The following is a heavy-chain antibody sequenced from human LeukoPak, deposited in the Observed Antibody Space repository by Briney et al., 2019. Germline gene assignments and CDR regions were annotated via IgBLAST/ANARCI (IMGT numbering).Heavy chain of an antibody. V-gene: IGHV3-48*04. CDR1: GFTLSSYS. J-gene: IGHJ4*02. Sequence: PGGSLRLSCAASGFTLSSYSMNWVRQAPGKGLEWVSYISSSGSTIYYADSVKGRFTISRDNAKNSLYLQMNSLRAEDTAVYYCARDRLGATYFDYWGQGTLVTVSS. D-gene: IGHD1-26*01. CDR2: ISSSGSTI. CDR3: ARDRLGATYFDY.